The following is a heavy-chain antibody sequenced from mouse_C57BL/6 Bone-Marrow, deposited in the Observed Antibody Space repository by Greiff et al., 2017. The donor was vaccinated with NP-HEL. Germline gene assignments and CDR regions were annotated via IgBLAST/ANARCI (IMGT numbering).Heavy chain of an antibody. Sequence: DVKLVESGGGLVKPGGSLKLSCAASGFTFSSYAMSWVRQTPAKRLEWVATISDGGSYTYYPDNVKGRFTISRDNAKNNLYLQMSHLKSEDTAMYYCARAPVNYFDYWGQGTTLTVSS. CDR1: GFTFSSYA. D-gene: IGHD2-2*01. J-gene: IGHJ2*01. CDR2: ISDGGSYT. V-gene: IGHV5-4*03. CDR3: ARAPVNYFDY.